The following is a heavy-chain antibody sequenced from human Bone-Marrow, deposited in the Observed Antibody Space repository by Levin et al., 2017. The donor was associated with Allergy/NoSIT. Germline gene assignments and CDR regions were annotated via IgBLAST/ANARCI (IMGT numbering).Heavy chain of an antibody. V-gene: IGHV3-74*01. J-gene: IGHJ5*02. D-gene: IGHD3-10*01. CDR1: GFTFSSHW. CDR3: TRERGAEAIYNWFDP. CDR2: INGDGSST. Sequence: GGSLRLSCTASGFTFSSHWMHWVRQAPGKGLVWVSRINGDGSSTSYADSVKGRFTISRDNAKNTLFLQMKSLRVDDAATYYCTRERGAEAIYNWFDPWGPGTRVTVSA.